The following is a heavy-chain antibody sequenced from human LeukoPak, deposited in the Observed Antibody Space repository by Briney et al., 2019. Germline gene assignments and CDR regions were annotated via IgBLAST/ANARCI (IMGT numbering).Heavy chain of an antibody. CDR2: ISSTGGYT. CDR1: GFTFSDYY. J-gene: IGHJ4*02. D-gene: IGHD4-11*01. Sequence: GGSLRLSCAASGFTFSDYYMSWIRKAPGKGLEWISYISSTGGYTNYADSVKGRFTISRDNAKNSLYLQMNSLRAEDTAVYYCARGYRAPDYWGQGTLVTVSS. V-gene: IGHV3-11*06. CDR3: ARGYRAPDY.